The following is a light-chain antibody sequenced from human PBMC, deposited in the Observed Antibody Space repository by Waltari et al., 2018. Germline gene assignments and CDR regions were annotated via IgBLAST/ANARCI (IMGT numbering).Light chain of an antibody. CDR2: GEK. CDR1: ILGSYA. V-gene: IGLV3-19*01. CDR3: NSRDSSGDYII. J-gene: IGLJ2*01. Sequence: SSVLTQHPAVSVALGQTGRTTSQGDILGSYAATCFQQKRGQAPVVVLYGEKTRPSGFSDRFSGSRTENTAVLTISGAQAEDEADYYCNSRDSSGDYIIFGGGTKLTVL.